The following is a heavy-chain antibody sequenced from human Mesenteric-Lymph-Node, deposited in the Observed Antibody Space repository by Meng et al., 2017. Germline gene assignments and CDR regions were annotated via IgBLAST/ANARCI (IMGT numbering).Heavy chain of an antibody. CDR1: GYTFTSYG. J-gene: IGHJ4*02. D-gene: IGHD2-8*01. V-gene: IGHV1-18*01. CDR2: ISAYNGNT. CDR3: ARDFRMQGSYSFDY. Sequence: ASVKVSCKASGYTFTSYGISWVRQAPGQGLEWMGWISAYNGNTNYAQKLQGRVTMTTDTSTSTAYMELSRLRSDDTAVYYCARDFRMQGSYSFDYWGQGTLVTVSS.